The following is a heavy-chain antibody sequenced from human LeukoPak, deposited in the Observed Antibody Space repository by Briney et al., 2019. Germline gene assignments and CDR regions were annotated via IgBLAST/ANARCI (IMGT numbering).Heavy chain of an antibody. D-gene: IGHD3-3*01. Sequence: GRSLRLSCAASGFTFSSYGMHWVRQAPGKGLVWVSRINSDGSSTSYADSVKGRFTISRDNAKNTLYLQMNSLRAEDTAVYYCARPGWSGYYNNWFDPWGQGTLVTVSS. V-gene: IGHV3-74*01. J-gene: IGHJ5*02. CDR2: INSDGSST. CDR1: GFTFSSYG. CDR3: ARPGWSGYYNNWFDP.